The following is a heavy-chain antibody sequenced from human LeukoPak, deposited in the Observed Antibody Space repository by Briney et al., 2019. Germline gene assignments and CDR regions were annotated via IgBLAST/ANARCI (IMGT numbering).Heavy chain of an antibody. J-gene: IGHJ5*02. CDR1: GGSISSYF. CDR3: TRDSGPTGEVKFDP. CDR2: IHSGTT. D-gene: IGHD3-16*01. V-gene: IGHV4-4*07. Sequence: SETLSLTCSVSGGSISSYFLSWIRQPAGKGLEWIGRIHSGTTTYNPSLKSRVTMSLDTSKNQVSLTLRSVTAADTALYYCTRDSGPTGEVKFDPWGQGTLVTVSS.